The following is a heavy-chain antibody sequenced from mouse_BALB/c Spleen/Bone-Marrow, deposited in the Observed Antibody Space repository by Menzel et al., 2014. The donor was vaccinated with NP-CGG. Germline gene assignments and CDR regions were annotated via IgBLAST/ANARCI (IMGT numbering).Heavy chain of an antibody. D-gene: IGHD1-1*01. Sequence: EVHLVESGPSLVKPSQTLSLTCSVTSDSITSGYWNWIRKFPGNKLEYMGYISYSGSTYYNPSLKSRISITRDTSKNQYYLQLNSVTTEDTATYYCASLLRIYYAMDYWGQGTSVTVSS. CDR2: ISYSGST. V-gene: IGHV3-8*02. J-gene: IGHJ4*01. CDR3: ASLLRIYYAMDY. CDR1: SDSITSGY.